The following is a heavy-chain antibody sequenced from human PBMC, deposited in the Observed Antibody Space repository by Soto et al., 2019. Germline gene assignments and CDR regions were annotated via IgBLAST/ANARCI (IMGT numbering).Heavy chain of an antibody. D-gene: IGHD3-10*01. Sequence: QVQLVQSGAEVKKPGASVKVSCKASGYTFTNYAMHWVRQAPGKRLEWMGWINAGNGNTKYSQKFQGRVTITRDTSAITAYMELSSLRSEDTAVYYCARGPLLWGDVWGQGTTVTVSS. CDR1: GYTFTNYA. J-gene: IGHJ6*02. CDR3: ARGPLLWGDV. V-gene: IGHV1-3*01. CDR2: INAGNGNT.